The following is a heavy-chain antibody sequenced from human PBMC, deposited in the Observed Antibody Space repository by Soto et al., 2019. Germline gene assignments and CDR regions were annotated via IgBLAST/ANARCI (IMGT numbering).Heavy chain of an antibody. CDR1: GYSFAGYW. D-gene: IGHD3-10*01. V-gene: IGHV5-51*01. J-gene: IGHJ3*01. CDR3: ARLPGVRGVFDGFNV. Sequence: GESLKISCKGSGYSFAGYWIGGVRQMPGKGLDWMGVIYPGDSDTRYSPSFHGQVTISADKSISTAYLQWSSLKASDTAMYFCARLPGVRGVFDGFNVWGQGTMVTVSS. CDR2: IYPGDSDT.